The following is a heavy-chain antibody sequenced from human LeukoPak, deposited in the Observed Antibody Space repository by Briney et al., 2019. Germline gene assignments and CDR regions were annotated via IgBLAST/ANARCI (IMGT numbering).Heavy chain of an antibody. J-gene: IGHJ4*02. Sequence: PSGALSLTCAVYGGSFSGYYWSWIRQPPGKGLEWIGEINHSGSTNYNPSLKSRVTISVDTSKNQFSLKLSSVTAADTAVYYCASWSEMATINYWGQGTLVTVSS. CDR2: INHSGST. D-gene: IGHD5-24*01. CDR3: ASWSEMATINY. V-gene: IGHV4-34*01. CDR1: GGSFSGYY.